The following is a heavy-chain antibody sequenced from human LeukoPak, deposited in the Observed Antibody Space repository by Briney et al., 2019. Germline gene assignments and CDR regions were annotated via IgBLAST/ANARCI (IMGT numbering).Heavy chain of an antibody. V-gene: IGHV4-30-2*01. Sequence: SETLSLTCAVSGGSISSGGYSWSWIRQPPGKGLEWIGYIYHSGSTYYNPSLKSRVTISVDRSKNQFSLKLSSVTAADTAVYYCARGLEGPMVRGVIDYWGQGTLVTVSS. CDR2: IYHSGST. D-gene: IGHD3-10*01. CDR1: GGSISSGGYS. J-gene: IGHJ4*02. CDR3: ARGLEGPMVRGVIDY.